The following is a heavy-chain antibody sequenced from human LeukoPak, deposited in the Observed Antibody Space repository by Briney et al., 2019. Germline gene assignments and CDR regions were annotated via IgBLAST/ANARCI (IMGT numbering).Heavy chain of an antibody. Sequence: SQTLSLTCAISGDSVSSNSVTWNWIRQSPSRGLEWLGRTYYRSTWYNDYAVSVRGRITVNPDTSKNQFSLHLNSVAPEDTAVYYCAGRLTQYDCFDPWGQGILVTVSS. CDR3: AGRLTQYDCFDP. CDR2: TYYRSTWYN. D-gene: IGHD2-2*01. CDR1: GDSVSSNSVT. J-gene: IGHJ5*02. V-gene: IGHV6-1*01.